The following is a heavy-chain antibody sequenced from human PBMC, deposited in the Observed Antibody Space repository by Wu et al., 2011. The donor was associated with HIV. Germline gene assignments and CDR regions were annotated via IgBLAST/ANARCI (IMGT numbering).Heavy chain of an antibody. J-gene: IGHJ4*02. CDR2: NTPFLEKP. CDR1: GGTFSNYA. Sequence: QVQLVQSGAEVRKPGSSVKVSCKVSGGTFSNYAISWVRQAPGQGLEWMGRNTPFLEKPKYAQTFQGRISIIADESTSTAYMELSNLRSEDTAVYYCATLGDYGEVDYVGPGNPGHRLL. D-gene: IGHD4-17*01. CDR3: ATLGDYGEVDY. V-gene: IGHV1-69*18.